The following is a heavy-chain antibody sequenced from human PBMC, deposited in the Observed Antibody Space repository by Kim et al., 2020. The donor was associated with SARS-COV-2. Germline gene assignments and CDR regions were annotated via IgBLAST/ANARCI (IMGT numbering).Heavy chain of an antibody. V-gene: IGHV3-9*01. J-gene: IGHJ6*03. CDR3: AAMDHYYYMDV. Sequence: SIGYADSVKGRFTISRDNAKNSLYLQMDSLRAEDTALYYCAAMDHYYYMDVWGKGTTGTVSS. D-gene: IGHD5-18*01. CDR2: SI.